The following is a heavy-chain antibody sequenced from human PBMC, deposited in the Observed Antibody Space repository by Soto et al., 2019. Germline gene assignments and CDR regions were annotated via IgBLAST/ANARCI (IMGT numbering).Heavy chain of an antibody. Sequence: PGGSLRLSCTASGFTFSDSWMTWVRQALGKGLEWVARIKPDESEKKYADSVKGRFSISRDNAKNSMYLQMDSLRGEDTAVYYCVRGGSNYASWGQGXLVTVSS. D-gene: IGHD4-4*01. CDR1: GFTFSDSW. CDR3: VRGGSNYAS. CDR2: IKPDESEK. V-gene: IGHV3-7*01. J-gene: IGHJ5*02.